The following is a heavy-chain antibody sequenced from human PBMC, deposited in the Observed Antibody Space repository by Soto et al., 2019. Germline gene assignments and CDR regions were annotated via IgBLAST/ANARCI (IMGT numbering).Heavy chain of an antibody. CDR2: IIPIFGTA. J-gene: IGHJ6*02. Sequence: QVQLVQSGAEVKKPGSSVKVSCKASGGTFSSYAISWVRQAPGQGLEWMGGIIPIFGTANYAQKFQGRVTITADESTSTAYMALSSLRSEDTAVYYCARDGNPVVVPAANLPSMDVWGQGTTVTVSS. D-gene: IGHD2-2*01. V-gene: IGHV1-69*01. CDR3: ARDGNPVVVPAANLPSMDV. CDR1: GGTFSSYA.